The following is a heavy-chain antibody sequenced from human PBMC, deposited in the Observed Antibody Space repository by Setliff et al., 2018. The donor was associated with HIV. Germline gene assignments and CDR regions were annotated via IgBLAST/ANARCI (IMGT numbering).Heavy chain of an antibody. V-gene: IGHV2-5*02. D-gene: IGHD3-10*01. CDR1: GFSLASIGVG. J-gene: IGHJ4*01. CDR3: VHVSYYREVYFDA. Sequence: SGPTLVNPTQTLTLTCTVSGFSLASIGVGVGWVRQPPGEGLEWLALIYWDDDTRYNPSLKNRLTITKDTSRNQVDLTVSNMDPVDTATYFCVHVSYYREVYFDAWGQGILVTVSS. CDR2: IYWDDDT.